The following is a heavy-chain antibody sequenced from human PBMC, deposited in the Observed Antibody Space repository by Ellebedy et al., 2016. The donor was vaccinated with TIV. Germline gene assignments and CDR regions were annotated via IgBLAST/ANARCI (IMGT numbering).Heavy chain of an antibody. CDR1: GFTFTRYW. D-gene: IGHD3-16*01. CDR3: ARHAYGGVFFDY. Sequence: GESLKISCTVSGFTFTRYWMGSVRQAPGKGPEWVAHIESDGSGPLYAHSVLGRFTISRDNTRNSLSLQMTSLRAVDTAVYYCARHAYGGVFFDYWGQGTPVTVSS. CDR2: IESDGSGP. V-gene: IGHV3-7*03. J-gene: IGHJ4*02.